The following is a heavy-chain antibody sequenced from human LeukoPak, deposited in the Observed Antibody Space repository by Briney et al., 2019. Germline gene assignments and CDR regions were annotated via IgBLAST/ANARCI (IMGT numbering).Heavy chain of an antibody. D-gene: IGHD2-2*01. V-gene: IGHV3-48*03. Sequence: PGGSLRLSCVASGFTFTDSEVNWVRQAPGKGLEWVSHISGSGTTIYYADSVKGRFTISRDNSKNTLYLQMNSLRAEDTAVYYCAREDIVVVPAGQYNWFDPWGQGTLVTVSS. J-gene: IGHJ5*02. CDR3: AREDIVVVPAGQYNWFDP. CDR2: ISGSGTTI. CDR1: GFTFTDSE.